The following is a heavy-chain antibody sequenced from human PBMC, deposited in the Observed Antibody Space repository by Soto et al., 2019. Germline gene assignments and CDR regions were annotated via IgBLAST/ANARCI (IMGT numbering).Heavy chain of an antibody. CDR2: IKQDGSEK. V-gene: IGHV3-7*01. J-gene: IGHJ6*02. Sequence: GGSLRLSCGASGFTFSSYWMSWGRQAPGKGLEWVANIKQDGSEKYYVDSVKGRFTISRDNAKNSLYLQMNSLRAEDTAVYYCARDNIGVCDFWSGYYGHYYYGMDVWGQGTTVTVSS. CDR3: ARDNIGVCDFWSGYYGHYYYGMDV. D-gene: IGHD3-3*01. CDR1: GFTFSSYW.